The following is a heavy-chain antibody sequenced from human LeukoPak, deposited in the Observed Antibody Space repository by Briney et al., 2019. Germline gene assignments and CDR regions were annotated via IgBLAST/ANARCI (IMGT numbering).Heavy chain of an antibody. V-gene: IGHV5-51*01. CDR3: ARLFYGSESYFDY. D-gene: IGHD3-10*01. J-gene: IGHJ4*02. CDR1: GYSFTNYW. Sequence: GESLKISCKGSGYSFTNYWIGWVRQMPGKGLEWMGIIYPGDSDTRYSPSFQGQVTISADKSISTAYLQWNSLKASDTATYYCARLFYGSESYFDYWGQGTLVTVSS. CDR2: IYPGDSDT.